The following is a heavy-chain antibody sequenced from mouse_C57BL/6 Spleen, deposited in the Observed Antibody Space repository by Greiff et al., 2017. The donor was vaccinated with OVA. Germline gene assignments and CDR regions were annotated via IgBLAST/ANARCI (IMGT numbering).Heavy chain of an antibody. J-gene: IGHJ1*03. CDR2: IDPEDGDT. CDR1: GFNIKDYY. D-gene: IGHD1-1*01. Sequence: EVQLQESGAELVRPGASVKLSCTASGFNIKDYYMHWVKQRPEQGLEWIGRIDPEDGDTEYAPKFQGKATMTADTSSNPAYLQLSSLKSEDTAVYYCSTTVVADWYFDVWGTGTTVTVSS. CDR3: STTVVADWYFDV. V-gene: IGHV14-1*01.